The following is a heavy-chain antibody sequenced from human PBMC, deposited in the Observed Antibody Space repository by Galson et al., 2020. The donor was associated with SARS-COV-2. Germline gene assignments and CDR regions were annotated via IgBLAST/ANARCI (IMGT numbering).Heavy chain of an antibody. CDR1: GGSISSYY. V-gene: IGHV4-59*08. D-gene: IGHD5-12*01. CDR3: ASTTIPGLVGGGMDV. Sequence: SETLSLTCTVSGGSISSYYWSWIRQPPGKGLEWIGYIYYSGSTNYNPSLKSRVTISVDTSKNQFSLKLSSVTAADTAVYYCASTTIPGLVGGGMDVWGQGTTVTVSS. J-gene: IGHJ6*02. CDR2: IYYSGST.